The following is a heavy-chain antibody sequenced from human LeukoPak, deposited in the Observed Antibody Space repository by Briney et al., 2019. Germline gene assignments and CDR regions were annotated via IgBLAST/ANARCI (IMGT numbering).Heavy chain of an antibody. J-gene: IGHJ4*02. CDR2: IWYDGSNK. CDR1: GFTFSSYG. V-gene: IGHV3-33*01. CDR3: ARGLAPMITFGGPQDY. D-gene: IGHD3-16*01. Sequence: PGGSLRLSCAASGFTFSSYGMHWVRQAPGKGLEWVAVIWYDGSNKYYADSVKGRFTISRDNSKNTLYLQMNSLRAEDTAVYYCARGLAPMITFGGPQDYWGQGTLVTVSS.